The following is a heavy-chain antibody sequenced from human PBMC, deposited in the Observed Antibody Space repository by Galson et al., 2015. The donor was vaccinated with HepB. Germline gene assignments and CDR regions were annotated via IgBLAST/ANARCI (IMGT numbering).Heavy chain of an antibody. CDR1: GFTFSDFY. V-gene: IGHV3-11*01. CDR2: ISSSGSPI. J-gene: IGHJ4*02. D-gene: IGHD2-8*01. CDR3: ARDLIYFDH. Sequence: SLRLSCAASGFTFSDFYMSWIRQAPGQGLEWVSYISSSGSPIYYADSVKGRFTISRDNAENSLYLEMNSLRAEDTAVYYCARDLIYFDHWGQGTLVTVSS.